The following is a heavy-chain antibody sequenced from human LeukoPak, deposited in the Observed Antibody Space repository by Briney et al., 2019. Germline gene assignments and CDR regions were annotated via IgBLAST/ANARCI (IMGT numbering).Heavy chain of an antibody. D-gene: IGHD3-3*01. Sequence: GESLKISCKGSGYSFTSYWIGWVRQMPGKGLEWMGIIYPGDSDTRYSPSFQGQVTISADKSISTAYLQWSSLKASDTAMYYCARRYDFWSGYYTDYYGMDVWGQGTTVTVS. CDR3: ARRYDFWSGYYTDYYGMDV. J-gene: IGHJ6*02. CDR1: GYSFTSYW. CDR2: IYPGDSDT. V-gene: IGHV5-51*01.